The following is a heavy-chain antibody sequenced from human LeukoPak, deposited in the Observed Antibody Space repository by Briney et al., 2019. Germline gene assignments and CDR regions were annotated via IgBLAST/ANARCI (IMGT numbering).Heavy chain of an antibody. D-gene: IGHD3-22*01. Sequence: GASVKVSCKASGYTFTSYGISWVRQAPGQGLEWMGWISAYNGNTNYAQKLQGRVTMTTDTSTSTAYMELRSLRSDDTAVYYCARDRYYYDSSGYYYEPDVFDIWGQGTMVTVSS. J-gene: IGHJ3*02. CDR3: ARDRYYYDSSGYYYEPDVFDI. CDR1: GYTFTSYG. CDR2: ISAYNGNT. V-gene: IGHV1-18*01.